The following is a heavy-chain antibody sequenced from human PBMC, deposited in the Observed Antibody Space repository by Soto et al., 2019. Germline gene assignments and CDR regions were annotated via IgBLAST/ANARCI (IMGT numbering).Heavy chain of an antibody. CDR1: GYTFTSYG. CDR3: ARVYYDILTGYFSTYFDY. Sequence: ASVKVSCKASGYTFTSYGISWVRQAPGQGLEWMGWISAYNGNTNYAQKLQGRVTMTTDTSTSTAYMELRSLRSDDTAVYYCARVYYDILTGYFSTYFDYWGQGTLVIVSS. J-gene: IGHJ4*02. D-gene: IGHD3-9*01. V-gene: IGHV1-18*04. CDR2: ISAYNGNT.